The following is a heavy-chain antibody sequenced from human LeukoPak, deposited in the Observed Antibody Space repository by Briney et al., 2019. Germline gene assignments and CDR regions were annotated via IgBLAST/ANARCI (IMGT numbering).Heavy chain of an antibody. Sequence: ASVKVSCKASGYTFTSYDINWVRQATGQGLGWMGWMNPNSGNTGYAQKFQGRVTMTRNTSISTAYMELSSLRSEDTAVYYCARVGDFYDSSGYYLGDAFDIWGQGTMVTVSS. CDR2: MNPNSGNT. CDR3: ARVGDFYDSSGYYLGDAFDI. V-gene: IGHV1-8*01. J-gene: IGHJ3*02. CDR1: GYTFTSYD. D-gene: IGHD3-22*01.